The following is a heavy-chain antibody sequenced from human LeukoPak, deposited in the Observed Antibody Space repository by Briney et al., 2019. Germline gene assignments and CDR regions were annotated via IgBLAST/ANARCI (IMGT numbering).Heavy chain of an antibody. V-gene: IGHV4-39*07. D-gene: IGHD6-19*01. CDR1: GGSISSGSYH. J-gene: IGHJ6*03. Sequence: SETLSLTCTVSGGSISSGSYHWGWIRQPPGKGLEWIGSMSYSGSTYYNPSLKSRVTISVDTSKNQFSLKLSSVTAADTAVYYCAREQGIAVAGGIYYYYMDVWGKGTTVTISS. CDR3: AREQGIAVAGGIYYYYMDV. CDR2: MSYSGST.